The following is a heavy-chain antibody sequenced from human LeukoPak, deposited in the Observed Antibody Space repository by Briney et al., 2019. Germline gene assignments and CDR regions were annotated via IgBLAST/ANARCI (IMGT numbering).Heavy chain of an antibody. CDR3: ARLKDTAMDIDY. CDR2: IYYSGST. Sequence: KPSETLSLTCTVSGGSISSSSYYWGWIRQPPGKGLEWIGSIYYSGSTYYNPSLKSRVTISVDTSKNQFSLKLSSVTAADTAVYYCARLKDTAMDIDYWGQGTLVTVS. J-gene: IGHJ4*02. D-gene: IGHD5-18*01. CDR1: GGSISSSSYY. V-gene: IGHV4-39*01.